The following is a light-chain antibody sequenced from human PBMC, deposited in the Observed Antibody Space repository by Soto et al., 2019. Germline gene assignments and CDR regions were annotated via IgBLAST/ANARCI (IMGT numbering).Light chain of an antibody. CDR3: QQSYSRWT. J-gene: IGKJ1*01. CDR2: AAS. V-gene: IGKV1-39*01. CDR1: QSISRN. Sequence: DIQMTQSPSSLSPAVGDRVTITCRASQSISRNLNWYQQRLGKAPKLLIYAASSLQSGVPSRFSGGGSGTDFTLTISSLQPEDFATYYCQQSYSRWTFGQGTKVEIK.